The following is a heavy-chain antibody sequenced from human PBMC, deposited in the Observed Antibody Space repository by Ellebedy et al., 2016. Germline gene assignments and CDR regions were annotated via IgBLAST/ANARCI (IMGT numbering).Heavy chain of an antibody. V-gene: IGHV3-72*01. CDR3: VFVVIPAASRPTMDV. CDR2: TRNKARSYTT. CDR1: GFTFSDHY. D-gene: IGHD2-2*01. Sequence: GESLKISXAASGFTFSDHYMDWVRQAPGKRLEWVARTRNKARSYTTEYAASVKGRFTISRDDSQNSLYLQMNSLKTEDTAVYYCVFVVIPAASRPTMDVWGKGTTVTVSS. J-gene: IGHJ6*03.